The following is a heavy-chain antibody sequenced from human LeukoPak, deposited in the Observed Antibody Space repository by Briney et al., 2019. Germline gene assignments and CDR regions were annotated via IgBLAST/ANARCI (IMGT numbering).Heavy chain of an antibody. J-gene: IGHJ4*02. CDR2: ISDSGGST. Sequence: PGGSLRLSCIASGFXFSSYWMSWVRQAPGKGLEWISGISDSGGSTYYADPVKGRFTISRDNSKNTVYPQMNSLRAEDTAIYYCAKSMGRSGWYGGYWGQGILVTVSS. CDR1: GFXFSSYW. D-gene: IGHD6-13*01. CDR3: AKSMGRSGWYGGY. V-gene: IGHV3-23*01.